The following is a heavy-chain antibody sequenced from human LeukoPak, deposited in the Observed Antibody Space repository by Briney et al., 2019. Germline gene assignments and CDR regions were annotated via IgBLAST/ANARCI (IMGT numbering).Heavy chain of an antibody. CDR1: GDSVSSNNGA. CDR2: TYYRSKWYN. Sequence: SQTLSLTCGISGDSVSSNNGAWNWIRQSPSRGLEWLGRTYYRSKWYNDYAGSMKGRITISPDTSKNQFSLQLNSVTPEDTAVYYCAKDLGPDYVLWFDPWGQGTLVTVSS. CDR3: AKDLGPDYVLWFDP. V-gene: IGHV6-1*01. D-gene: IGHD3-16*01. J-gene: IGHJ5*02.